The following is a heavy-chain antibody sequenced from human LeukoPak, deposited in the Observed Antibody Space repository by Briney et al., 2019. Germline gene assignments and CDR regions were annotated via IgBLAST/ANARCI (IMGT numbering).Heavy chain of an antibody. Sequence: QSGGSLRLSCAASGFIFNTFWMNWVRLTPGKGLEWVAKINQDGSDMYYVDSVKGRFFVSRDNARNLVYLQMNSLRVDDTAVYYCAKDDSSGSFFEYWGQGTLVTVSS. J-gene: IGHJ4*02. CDR3: AKDDSSGSFFEY. CDR2: INQDGSDM. D-gene: IGHD3-22*01. V-gene: IGHV3-7*03. CDR1: GFIFNTFW.